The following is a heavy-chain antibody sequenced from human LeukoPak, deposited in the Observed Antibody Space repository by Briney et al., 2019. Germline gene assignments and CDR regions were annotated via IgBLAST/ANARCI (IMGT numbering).Heavy chain of an antibody. CDR2: INAGNGYT. D-gene: IGHD1-26*01. J-gene: IGHJ4*02. V-gene: IGHV1-3*01. Sequence: ASVKVACKSSGYTFTNYAIHWVRQAPGQRLEWMGWINAGNGYTKYSQKFQGRVTITRDTSASTAYMELSSLRSEDTAVYYCARDGWELPLDYWGQGTLVTVSS. CDR3: ARDGWELPLDY. CDR1: GYTFTNYA.